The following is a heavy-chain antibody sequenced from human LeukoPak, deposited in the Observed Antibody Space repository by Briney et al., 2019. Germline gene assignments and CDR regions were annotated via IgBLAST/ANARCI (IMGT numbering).Heavy chain of an antibody. D-gene: IGHD5-12*01. CDR3: AGVIVATISGWFDP. V-gene: IGHV4-30-4*01. CDR2: IYYSGST. CDR1: GGSISSGDYY. Sequence: PSETLSLTCTVSGGSISSGDYYWSWIRQPPGKGLEWIGYIYYSGSTYYNPSLKSRVTISVDTSKNQFSLKLSSVTAADTAVYYCAGVIVATISGWFDPWGQGTLVTVSS. J-gene: IGHJ5*02.